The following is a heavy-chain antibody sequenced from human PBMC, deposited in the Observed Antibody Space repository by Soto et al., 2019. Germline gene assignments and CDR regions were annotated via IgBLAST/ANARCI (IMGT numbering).Heavy chain of an antibody. V-gene: IGHV1-8*01. CDR2: MNPNSGNT. J-gene: IGHJ4*02. Sequence: ASVKVSCKASGYTFTSYDINWVRQATGQGLEWMGWMNPNSGNTGYAQKFQGRVTMTRNTSISTAYMELSSLRSEDTAVYYCAREAGDCSSTSCSAFDYWGQGTMVTVSS. CDR1: GYTFTSYD. D-gene: IGHD2-2*01. CDR3: AREAGDCSSTSCSAFDY.